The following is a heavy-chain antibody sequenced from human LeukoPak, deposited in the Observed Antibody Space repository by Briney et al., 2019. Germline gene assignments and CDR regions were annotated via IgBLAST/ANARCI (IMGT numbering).Heavy chain of an antibody. CDR1: GGSLSGSY. V-gene: IGHV4-59*08. D-gene: IGHD2-8*01. CDR3: ARHVGPLGFCTNGVCSDPFDI. J-gene: IGHJ3*02. Sequence: SETLSLTCAVYGGSLSGSYWSWIRQPPGKGLEWIGYIYYSGSTNYNPSLKSRVTISVDTSTNQFSLKLRSVTAADTAVYFCARHVGPLGFCTNGVCSDPFDIWGQGTMVTVSS. CDR2: IYYSGST.